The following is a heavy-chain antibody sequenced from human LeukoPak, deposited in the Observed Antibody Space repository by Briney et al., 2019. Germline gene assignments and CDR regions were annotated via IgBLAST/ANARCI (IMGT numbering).Heavy chain of an antibody. CDR3: ARYRQGTSGSDY. J-gene: IGHJ4*02. V-gene: IGHV4-59*01. CDR2: IYYTGST. Sequence: VKPSETLSLTCTVSDDSISGYYWSWVRQPPGKGLEWIGYIYYTGSTKYNPSLESRVSFSVDTSKNQFSLRLTSVTAADTALYYCARYRQGTSGSDYWGQGTLVTVSS. D-gene: IGHD2-8*01. CDR1: DDSISGYY.